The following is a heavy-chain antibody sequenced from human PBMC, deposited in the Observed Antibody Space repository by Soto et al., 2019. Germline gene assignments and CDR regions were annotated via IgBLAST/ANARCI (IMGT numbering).Heavy chain of an antibody. CDR2: IYYSGST. Sequence: TLSLTCTVSGGSISSGGYYWSWIRQHPGKGLECIGYIYYSGSTYYNPSLKSRVTISVDTSKNQFSLKLSSVTAADTAVYYCARDQLGYDILTGYYNWNWFDPWGQGTLVTVSS. J-gene: IGHJ5*02. D-gene: IGHD3-9*01. CDR1: GGSISSGGYY. CDR3: ARDQLGYDILTGYYNWNWFDP. V-gene: IGHV4-31*03.